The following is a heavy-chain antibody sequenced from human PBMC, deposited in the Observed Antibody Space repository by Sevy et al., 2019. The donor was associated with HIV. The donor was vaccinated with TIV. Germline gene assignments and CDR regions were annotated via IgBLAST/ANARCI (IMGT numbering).Heavy chain of an antibody. V-gene: IGHV3-49*03. Sequence: GGSLRLSFTTSGFTFDDYAMSWFRQAPGKGLEWVAFITRNSYEAYGGTTDYAASVKGRFIISRDDSKSVAYLQMNSLKTEETAVYYCTRGLATADTPEYYFDYWGQGTLVTVSS. CDR3: TRGLATADTPEYYFDY. D-gene: IGHD5-12*01. J-gene: IGHJ4*02. CDR1: GFTFDDYA. CDR2: ITRNSYEAYGGTT.